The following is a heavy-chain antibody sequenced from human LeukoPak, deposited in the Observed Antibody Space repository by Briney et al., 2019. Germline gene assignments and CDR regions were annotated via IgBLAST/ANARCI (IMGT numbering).Heavy chain of an antibody. CDR2: IIPIFGTA. Sequence: SVKVSCKASGGTFGSYAISWVRQAPGQGLEWMGGIIPIFGTANYAQKFQGRVTITADESTSTASMELSSLRSEDTAVYYCARDPLVVPVTEASYYYMDVWGKGTTVTVSS. CDR1: GGTFGSYA. CDR3: ARDPLVVPVTEASYYYMDV. J-gene: IGHJ6*03. V-gene: IGHV1-69*13. D-gene: IGHD2-2*01.